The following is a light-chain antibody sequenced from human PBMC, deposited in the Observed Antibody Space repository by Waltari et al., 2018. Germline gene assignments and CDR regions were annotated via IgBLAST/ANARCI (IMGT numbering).Light chain of an antibody. V-gene: IGLV6-57*03. Sequence: NFMLTQPHSVSESPGKTITISCTRSSGSIGSGYVQWYQQRPGSAPTTMIYEDKKRTSGVPDRFAGSIDSAANSAYLTISGLKTEDEADYYGQSFDSTNPWVFGGGTKLTVL. CDR3: QSFDSTNPWV. CDR2: EDK. J-gene: IGLJ3*02. CDR1: SGSIGSGY.